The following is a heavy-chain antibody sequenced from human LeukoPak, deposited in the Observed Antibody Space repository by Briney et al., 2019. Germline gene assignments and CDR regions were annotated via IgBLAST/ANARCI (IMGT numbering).Heavy chain of an antibody. CDR3: ARPRGDYVLPNWFDP. V-gene: IGHV4-39*01. CDR2: IYYSGST. D-gene: IGHD4-17*01. CDR1: GGSISSSNW. Sequence: PSETLSLTCAVSGGSISSSNWWSWVRQPPGKGLEWIGSIYYSGSTYYNPSLKSRVTISVDTSKNQFSLKLSSVTAADTAVYYCARPRGDYVLPNWFDPWGQGTLVTVSS. J-gene: IGHJ5*02.